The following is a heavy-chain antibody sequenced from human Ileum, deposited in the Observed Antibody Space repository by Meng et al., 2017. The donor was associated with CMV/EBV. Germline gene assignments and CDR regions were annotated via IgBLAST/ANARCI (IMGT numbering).Heavy chain of an antibody. CDR1: GFTFSNAW. D-gene: IGHD3-16*01. CDR3: TTLGKVL. CDR2: VKSKSDGGTT. J-gene: IGHJ4*02. V-gene: IGHV3-15*01. Sequence: RLSCAASGFTFSNAWMRWVRQPPGKGLEWVGRVKSKSDGGTTDYAAPVNGRFTISRDDSKDTLYLQMNSLKTEDTAVYYCTTLGKVLWGQGTLVTVSS.